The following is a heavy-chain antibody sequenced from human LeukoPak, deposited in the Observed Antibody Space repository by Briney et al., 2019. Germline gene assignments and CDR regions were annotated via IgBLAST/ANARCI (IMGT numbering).Heavy chain of an antibody. CDR2: INPSGGST. CDR1: GYTFTSYY. Sequence: ASVKVSCKASGYTFTSYYMHWVRQAPGQGPEWMGIINPSGGSTSYAQKFQGRVTMTRDTSTSTVYMELSSLRSEDTAVYYCARDSSAVAGDYWGQGTLVTVSS. V-gene: IGHV1-46*01. CDR3: ARDSSAVAGDY. D-gene: IGHD6-19*01. J-gene: IGHJ4*02.